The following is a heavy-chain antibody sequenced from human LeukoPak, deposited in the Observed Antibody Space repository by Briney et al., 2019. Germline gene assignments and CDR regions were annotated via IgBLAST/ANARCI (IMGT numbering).Heavy chain of an antibody. CDR3: ARQYAAAGTYYYYMDV. CDR1: GYRFSSYW. J-gene: IGHJ6*03. CDR2: IYPGDSDT. Sequence: GESLKISCKGSGYRFSSYWIGWVRQMPGKGLEWMGIIYPGDSDTRYSPSFQGQVTISADKSISTAYLQWSSLKASDTAMYYCARQYAAAGTYYYYMDVWGKGTTVTVSS. D-gene: IGHD6-13*01. V-gene: IGHV5-51*01.